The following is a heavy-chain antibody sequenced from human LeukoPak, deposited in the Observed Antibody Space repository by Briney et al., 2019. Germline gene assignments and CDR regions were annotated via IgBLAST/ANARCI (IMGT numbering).Heavy chain of an antibody. CDR1: GFTFSSYA. Sequence: GGSLRLSCAASGFTFSSYAMHWVRQAPGKGLEWVAVISYDGSNKYYADSVKGRFTISRDNSKNTLYLQMNSLRAEDTAVYYCARWGGDYGDYGDAFDIWGQGTMVTVSS. CDR3: ARWGGDYGDYGDAFDI. J-gene: IGHJ3*02. CDR2: ISYDGSNK. D-gene: IGHD4-17*01. V-gene: IGHV3-30-3*01.